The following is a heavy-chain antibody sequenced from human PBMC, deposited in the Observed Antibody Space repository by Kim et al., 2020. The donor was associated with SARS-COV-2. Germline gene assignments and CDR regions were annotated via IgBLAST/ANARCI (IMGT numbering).Heavy chain of an antibody. CDR3: ARNKRDRNWFDP. CDR2: IYYSGST. CDR1: GGSISSGGYY. J-gene: IGHJ5*02. Sequence: SETLSLTCTVSGGSISSGGYYWSWIRQHPGKGLEWIGYIYYSGSTYYNPSLKSRVTISVDTSKNQFSLKLSSVTAADTAVYYCARNKRDRNWFDPWGQGTLVTVSS. D-gene: IGHD2-15*01. V-gene: IGHV4-31*03.